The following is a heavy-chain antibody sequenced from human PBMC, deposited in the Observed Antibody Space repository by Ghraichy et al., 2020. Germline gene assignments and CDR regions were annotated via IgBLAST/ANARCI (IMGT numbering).Heavy chain of an antibody. CDR3: ARSRWYYYDSSGYYWGY. J-gene: IGHJ4*02. D-gene: IGHD3-22*01. Sequence: ETLSLTCAVYGGSFSGYYWSWIRQPPGKGLEWIGEINHSGSTNYNPSLKSRVTISVDTSKNQFSLKLSSVTAADTAVYYCARSRWYYYDSSGYYWGYWGQGTLVTVSS. V-gene: IGHV4-34*01. CDR1: GGSFSGYY. CDR2: INHSGST.